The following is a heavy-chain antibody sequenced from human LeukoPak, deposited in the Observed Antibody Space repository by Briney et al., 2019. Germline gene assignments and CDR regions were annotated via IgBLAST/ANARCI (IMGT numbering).Heavy chain of an antibody. J-gene: IGHJ5*02. CDR2: IYYSGST. V-gene: IGHV4-39*07. CDR3: ARVGVGYSNYPAVRYNWFDP. CDR1: GGSISSSSYY. D-gene: IGHD4-11*01. Sequence: SETLSLTCTVSGGSISSSSYYWGWIRQPPGKGLEWIGSIYYSGSTYYNPSLKSRVTISVDTSKNQFSMKLSSVTAADTAVYYCARVGVGYSNYPAVRYNWFDPWGQGTLVTVSS.